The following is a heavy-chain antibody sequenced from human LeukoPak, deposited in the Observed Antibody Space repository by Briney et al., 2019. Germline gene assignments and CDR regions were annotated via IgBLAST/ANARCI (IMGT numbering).Heavy chain of an antibody. J-gene: IGHJ4*02. CDR1: GFIFSSYS. CDR3: ARFETRGTGDFDN. V-gene: IGHV3-21*01. Sequence: GGSLKLSCAASGFIFSSYSMNWVRQAPGRGLEWVSSISSDSRYIFYADSVRGRFTISRDGAKSSLFLQMNNLRAEDTAVYYCARFETRGTGDFDNWGQGTLVTVSS. D-gene: IGHD3/OR15-3a*01. CDR2: ISSDSRYI.